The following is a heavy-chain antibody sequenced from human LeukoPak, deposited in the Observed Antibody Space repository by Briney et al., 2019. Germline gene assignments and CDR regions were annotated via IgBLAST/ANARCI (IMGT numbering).Heavy chain of an antibody. CDR1: GGSISSYY. J-gene: IGHJ4*02. Sequence: SETLSLTCTVSGGSISSYYWSWIQQPPGKGLGWIGYIYYSGSTNYNPSLKSRVTISVDTSKNQFSLKLSSVTAADTAVYYCARSRYTAVAAYYFDYWGQGTLVTVSS. CDR2: IYYSGST. CDR3: ARSRYTAVAAYYFDY. V-gene: IGHV4-59*01. D-gene: IGHD6-19*01.